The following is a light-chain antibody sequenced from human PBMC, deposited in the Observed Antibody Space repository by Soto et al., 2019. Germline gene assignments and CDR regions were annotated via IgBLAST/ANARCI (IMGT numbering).Light chain of an antibody. V-gene: IGKV3-15*01. CDR1: QSISSS. Sequence: EKVMTQSPATLSMSPGERATRSCWASQSISSSLAWYQQKPGQAPRLLIYGASTRATGVPARFSGSGSGTEFTLSISSLQSEDFAVYYCQQYNSWPLTFGGGTKVDIK. CDR2: GAS. CDR3: QQYNSWPLT. J-gene: IGKJ4*01.